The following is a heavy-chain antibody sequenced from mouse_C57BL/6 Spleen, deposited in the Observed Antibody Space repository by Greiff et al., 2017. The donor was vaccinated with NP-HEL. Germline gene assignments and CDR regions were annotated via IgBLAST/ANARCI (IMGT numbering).Heavy chain of an antibody. CDR1: GYAFSSSW. D-gene: IGHD1-1*01. J-gene: IGHJ2*01. Sequence: VKLQQSGPELVKPGASVKISCKASGYAFSSSWMNWVKQRPGKGLEWIGRIYPGDGDTNYNGKFKGKATLTADKSSSTAYMQLSSLTSEDSAVYFCAKERYYYGSSLYFDYWGQGTTLTVSS. CDR3: AKERYYYGSSLYFDY. V-gene: IGHV1-82*01. CDR2: IYPGDGDT.